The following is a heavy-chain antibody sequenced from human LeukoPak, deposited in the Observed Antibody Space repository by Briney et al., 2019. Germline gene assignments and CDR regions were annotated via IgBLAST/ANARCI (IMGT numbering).Heavy chain of an antibody. J-gene: IGHJ4*02. D-gene: IGHD2-21*02. V-gene: IGHV4-34*01. CDR3: ARGGVVTAIPH. CDR1: GGSFSGYY. CDR2: INHSGST. Sequence: SETLSLTCAVYGGSFSGYYWSWIRQPPGKGLEWIGEINHSGSTNYNPSLKSRVTISVDTSRNQFSLKLSSVTAADTAVYYCARGGVVTAIPHWGQGTLVTVSS.